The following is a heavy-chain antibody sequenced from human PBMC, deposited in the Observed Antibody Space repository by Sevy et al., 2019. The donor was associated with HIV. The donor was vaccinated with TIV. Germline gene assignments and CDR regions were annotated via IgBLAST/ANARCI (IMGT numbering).Heavy chain of an antibody. D-gene: IGHD5-18*01. J-gene: IGHJ6*02. Sequence: GGSLRLSCAASGFTFSSYAMNWVRQAPGKGLEWVSGIGGSGATTYYADSVKGRFTISRDNSKNTLYLQMNSLRAEDTAVYYCAKDQRAMVSYYAMDVWGQGTTVTVSS. V-gene: IGHV3-23*01. CDR2: IGGSGATT. CDR1: GFTFSSYA. CDR3: AKDQRAMVSYYAMDV.